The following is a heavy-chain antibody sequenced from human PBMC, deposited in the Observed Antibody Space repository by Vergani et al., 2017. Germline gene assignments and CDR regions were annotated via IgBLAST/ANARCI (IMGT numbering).Heavy chain of an antibody. D-gene: IGHD3-10*01. CDR2: IYSGGST. CDR1: GFTVSSNY. J-gene: IGHJ6*02. CDR3: ASLITMGYYYYYGMDV. V-gene: IGHV3-53*01. Sequence: EVQLVESGGGLIQPGGSLRLSCAASGFTVSSNYMSWVRQAPGKGLEWVSVIYSGGSTYYADSVKGRFTISRDNSKNTLYLQMNSLRAEDTAVYYCASLITMGYYYYYGMDVWGQGTTVTVSS.